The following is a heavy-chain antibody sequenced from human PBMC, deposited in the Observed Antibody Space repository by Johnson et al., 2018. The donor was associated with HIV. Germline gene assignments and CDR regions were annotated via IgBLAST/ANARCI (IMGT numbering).Heavy chain of an antibody. CDR3: ATGDGRGAFDI. CDR2: IKQDGSEK. CDR1: GFTFSSYW. V-gene: IGHV3-7*01. J-gene: IGHJ3*02. D-gene: IGHD7-27*01. Sequence: VQLVESGGGLVQPGGSLRLSCAASGFTFSSYWMSWVRQAPGKGLEWVANIKQDGSEKYYVDSVKGRFTISRDNAKNSLYLQLNSLRADDTAVYYCATGDGRGAFDIWGQGTMVTVSS.